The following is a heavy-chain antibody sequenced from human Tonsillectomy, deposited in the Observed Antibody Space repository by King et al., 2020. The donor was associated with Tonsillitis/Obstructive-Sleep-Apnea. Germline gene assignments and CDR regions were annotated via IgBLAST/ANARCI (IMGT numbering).Heavy chain of an antibody. D-gene: IGHD6-13*01. CDR3: AKWQYGIVADGPCYYYMDV. J-gene: IGHJ6*03. CDR2: ISRSSGTI. V-gene: IGHV3-11*01. CDR1: GFTFTDYY. Sequence: VQLVESGGGLVKPGGSLRLSCAASGFTFTDYYMNWIRQAPGKGLEWVSYISRSSGTIHYEDSGKGRFTISRDNAKNSLYLQMCRLRVADTAVYYCAKWQYGIVADGPCYYYMDVWGKGTTATAAS.